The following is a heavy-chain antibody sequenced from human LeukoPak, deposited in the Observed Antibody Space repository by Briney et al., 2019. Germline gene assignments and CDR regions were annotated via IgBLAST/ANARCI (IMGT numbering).Heavy chain of an antibody. V-gene: IGHV1-18*01. J-gene: IGHJ4*02. Sequence: ASVKVSCTASGYTFTSYGISWVRQAPGQGLEWMGWISAYAQKFQGRVTMTTDTSTSAAYMKLRNLRSDDTAVYYCARRFNYYDSSGYYEGFYFDYWGQGTLVTVSS. D-gene: IGHD3-22*01. CDR1: GYTFTSYG. CDR3: ARRFNYYDSSGYYEGFYFDY. CDR2: ISAY.